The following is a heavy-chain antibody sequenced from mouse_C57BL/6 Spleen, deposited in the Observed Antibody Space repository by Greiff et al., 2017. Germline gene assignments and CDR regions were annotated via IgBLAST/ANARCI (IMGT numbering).Heavy chain of an antibody. CDR2: IDPNSGGT. D-gene: IGHD2-4*01. V-gene: IGHV1-72*01. Sequence: QVHVKQPGAELVKPGASVSLSCKASGYTFTSYWMHWVKQRPGRGLEWIGRIDPNSGGTKYNEKFTSKATLTVDKPSSTAYMQLSSLTSEDSAVYYCARWDYYDYDEGAMDYWGQGTSVTVSS. CDR3: ARWDYYDYDEGAMDY. CDR1: GYTFTSYW. J-gene: IGHJ4*01.